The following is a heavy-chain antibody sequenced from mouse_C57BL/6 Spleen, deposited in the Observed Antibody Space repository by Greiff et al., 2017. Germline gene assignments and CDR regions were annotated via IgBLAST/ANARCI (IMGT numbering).Heavy chain of an antibody. V-gene: IGHV1-50*01. J-gene: IGHJ2*01. D-gene: IGHD1-1*01. CDR1: GYTFTSYW. Sequence: VQLQQPGAELVKPGASVKLSCKASGYTFTSYWMQWVKQRPGQGLAWIGEIDPSDSYTNYNQKFKGKATLTVDTSSSTAYMQLSSLTSEDSAVYYCARRYYDGRSYYCWGQGTTLTVSS. CDR3: ARRYYDGRSYYC. CDR2: IDPSDSYT.